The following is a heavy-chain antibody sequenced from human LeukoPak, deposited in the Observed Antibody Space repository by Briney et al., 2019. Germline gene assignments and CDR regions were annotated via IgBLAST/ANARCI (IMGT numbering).Heavy chain of an antibody. V-gene: IGHV3-23*01. CDR1: GFTFSSYA. J-gene: IGHJ3*02. CDR3: AKDGDYYDSSGYLENAFDI. CDR2: ISGSGGST. D-gene: IGHD3-22*01. Sequence: GGTLRLSCAASGFTFSSYAMSWVRQAPGKGLEWVSAISGSGGSTYYADSVKGRFTISRDNSKNTLYLQMNSLRAEDTAVYYCAKDGDYYDSSGYLENAFDIWGQGTMVTVSS.